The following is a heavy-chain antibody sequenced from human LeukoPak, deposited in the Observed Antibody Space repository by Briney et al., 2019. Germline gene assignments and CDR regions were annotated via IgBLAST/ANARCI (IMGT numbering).Heavy chain of an antibody. CDR1: GGTFSGYA. D-gene: IGHD5-18*01. J-gene: IGHJ4*02. CDR3: ARGGESTAMARFDY. CDR2: IIPIFGTA. Sequence: SVKVSCKASGGTFSGYAISWVRQAPGQGLEWMGGIIPIFGTANYAQKFQGRVTITTDESTSTAYMELSSLRSKDTAVYYCARGGESTAMARFDYWGQGTLVTVSS. V-gene: IGHV1-69*05.